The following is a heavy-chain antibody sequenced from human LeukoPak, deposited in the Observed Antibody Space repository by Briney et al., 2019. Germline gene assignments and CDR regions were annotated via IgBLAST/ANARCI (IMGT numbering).Heavy chain of an antibody. J-gene: IGHJ4*02. V-gene: IGHV1-8*01. CDR3: AREAVTMVRGVIGKFDY. D-gene: IGHD3-10*01. CDR2: MNPNSGNT. CDR1: GYTFTSYD. Sequence: GASVKVSCKASGYTFTSYDINWVRQATGQGLGWMGWMNPNSGNTGYAQKFQGRVTMTRDTSISTAYMELSRLRSDDTAVYYCAREAVTMVRGVIGKFDYWGQGTLVTVSS.